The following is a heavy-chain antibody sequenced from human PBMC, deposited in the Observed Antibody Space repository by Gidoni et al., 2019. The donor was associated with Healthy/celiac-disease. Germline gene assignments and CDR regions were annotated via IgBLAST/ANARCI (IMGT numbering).Heavy chain of an antibody. D-gene: IGHD2-21*02. CDR1: GFTFSSHS. V-gene: IGHV3-48*02. CDR2: ISSSSSTI. CDR3: AREEKFYCGGDCYQEGSTYYYYGMDV. J-gene: IGHJ6*02. Sequence: EVQLVESGGGLVQPGGSLSLSCAASGFTFSSHSMNWVRPAPGKGLEWVSYISSSSSTIYYADSVKGRFTISRDNAKNSLYLQMNSLRDEDTAVYYCAREEKFYCGGDCYQEGSTYYYYGMDVWGQGTTVTVSS.